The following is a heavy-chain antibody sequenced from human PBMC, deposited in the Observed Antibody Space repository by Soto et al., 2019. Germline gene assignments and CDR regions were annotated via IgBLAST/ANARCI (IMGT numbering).Heavy chain of an antibody. V-gene: IGHV3-23*01. CDR1: GFTFSSYA. Sequence: EVEVLESGGGLVQPGGSLRISCAASGFTFSSYAMSWVRQAQGKGPEWVSAISGRGERTDYADSVKGRFTISRDNSKDKVYLEMYSLRSEDTAVYYCSMWREGSSGWWYQHWGQGTLVTVSS. D-gene: IGHD6-13*01. J-gene: IGHJ1*01. CDR2: ISGRGERT. CDR3: SMWREGSSGWWYQH.